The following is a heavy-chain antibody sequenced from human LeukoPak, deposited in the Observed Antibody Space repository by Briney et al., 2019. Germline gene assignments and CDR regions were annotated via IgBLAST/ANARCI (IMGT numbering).Heavy chain of an antibody. J-gene: IGHJ4*02. CDR1: GFIFRSYA. CDR3: AKVVWGLVATTNYFDY. CDR2: ISYDGSNK. D-gene: IGHD5-12*01. V-gene: IGHV3-30*18. Sequence: PAGGSLTLSCAASGFIFRSYAMHWVRQAPGKGLEWVAVISYDGSNKYYADSVKGRFTISRDNSKNTLYLQMNSLRAEDTAVYYCAKVVWGLVATTNYFDYWGQGTLVTVSS.